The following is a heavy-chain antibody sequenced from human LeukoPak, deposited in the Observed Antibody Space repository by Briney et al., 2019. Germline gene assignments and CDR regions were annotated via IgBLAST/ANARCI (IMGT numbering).Heavy chain of an antibody. J-gene: IGHJ4*02. CDR2: IYYTGST. Sequence: PSETLSLTCTVSGGSISSSSYYWGWIRQPPGKGLEWIGSIYYTGSTNYNPSLKSRVTISVDTSKNQFSLKLSSVTAADTAVYYCATDTIFGVANWGQGTLVTVSS. CDR1: GGSISSSSYY. D-gene: IGHD3-3*01. V-gene: IGHV4-39*07. CDR3: ATDTIFGVAN.